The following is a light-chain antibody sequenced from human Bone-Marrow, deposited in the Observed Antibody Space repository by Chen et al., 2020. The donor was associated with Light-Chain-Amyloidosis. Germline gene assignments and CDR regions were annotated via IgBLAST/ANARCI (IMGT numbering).Light chain of an antibody. Sequence: QSVLTQPPSVSGSPGQRVTISCTGRSSNIGANYEVPWYQLLPGAAPKLIIYGNDNRPSGVPARFYGSKSGSSASLAITGLQAEDEADYYCQSYDISLSGWVFGGGAKLTVL. J-gene: IGLJ3*02. CDR2: GND. CDR1: SSNIGANYE. V-gene: IGLV1-40*01. CDR3: QSYDISLSGWV.